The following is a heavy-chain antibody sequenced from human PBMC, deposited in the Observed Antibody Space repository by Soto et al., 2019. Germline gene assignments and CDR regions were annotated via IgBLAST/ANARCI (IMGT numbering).Heavy chain of an antibody. CDR1: GAAVSTSY. V-gene: IGHV4-59*08. CDR2: IAHTGDI. CDR3: ASTARAFDY. Sequence: SGALSLTCAFSGAAVSTSYWCWVRQPPGKGLECIGYIAHTGDINYNPSLRSRAIMSLDTPKNQFSLKLSSVTAVDKAVYYCASTARAFDYWGQGALDTVSS. D-gene: IGHD6-6*01. J-gene: IGHJ4*02.